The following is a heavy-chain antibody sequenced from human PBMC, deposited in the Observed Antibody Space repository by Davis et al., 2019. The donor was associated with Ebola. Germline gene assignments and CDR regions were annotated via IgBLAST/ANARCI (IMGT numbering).Heavy chain of an antibody. CDR2: IYSGDSDT. Sequence: GESLKISCKGSGYSFTNYWIAWVRQMPGKGPEWMGIIYSGDSDTRYSPSFEGQVTISVDRSISTAHLQWSSLKASDTAMYYCARREAAARSGLGYYGMDVWGQGTTVTVSS. D-gene: IGHD6-13*01. CDR1: GYSFTNYW. CDR3: ARREAAARSGLGYYGMDV. J-gene: IGHJ6*02. V-gene: IGHV5-51*01.